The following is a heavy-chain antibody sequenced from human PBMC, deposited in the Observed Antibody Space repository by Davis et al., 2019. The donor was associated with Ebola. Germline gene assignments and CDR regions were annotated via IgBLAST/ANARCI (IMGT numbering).Heavy chain of an antibody. D-gene: IGHD4-17*01. V-gene: IGHV4-59*12. CDR1: GFTFSSYA. CDR3: ARGDRTTVTRKNRFVWYFDL. J-gene: IGHJ2*01. Sequence: GSLRLSCAASGFTFSSYAMSWIRQPPGQGLEWIGYIYYSGSTYYNPSLKSRVTISVDTSKNQFSLKLSSVTAADTAVYYCARGDRTTVTRKNRFVWYFDLWGRGTLVTVSS. CDR2: IYYSGST.